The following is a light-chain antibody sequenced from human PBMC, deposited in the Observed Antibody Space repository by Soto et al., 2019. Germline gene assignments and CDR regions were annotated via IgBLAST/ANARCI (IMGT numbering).Light chain of an antibody. V-gene: IGLV2-14*01. CDR2: AVS. J-gene: IGLJ2*01. Sequence: QSALTQPASVSGSTEQSITISCTGTSSDVGGYNHVSWYQHSPGKAPKLILFAVSDRPSGVSHRFSGSKSGNTASLTISGLQAEDEADYYYCSYTSLSTVVFGGGTKLTVL. CDR1: SSDVGGYNH. CDR3: CSYTSLSTVV.